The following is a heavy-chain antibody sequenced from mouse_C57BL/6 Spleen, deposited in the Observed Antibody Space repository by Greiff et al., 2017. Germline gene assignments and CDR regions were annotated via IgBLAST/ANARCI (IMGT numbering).Heavy chain of an antibody. CDR2: INPSTGGT. V-gene: IGHV1-42*01. D-gene: IGHD1-1*01. Sequence: EVQLQESGPELVQPGASVKISCKASGYSFTGYYMNWVKPSPEKSLEWIGEINPSTGGTTSNQKFKAKATLTVDKSSSTAYMQLKSLTSEDSAVYYCAREAYYGSSYFDYWGQGTTRTVSS. CDR3: AREAYYGSSYFDY. CDR1: GYSFTGYY. J-gene: IGHJ2*01.